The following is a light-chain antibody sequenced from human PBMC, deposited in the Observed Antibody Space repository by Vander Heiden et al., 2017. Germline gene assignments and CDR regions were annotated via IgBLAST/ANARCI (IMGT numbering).Light chain of an antibody. CDR1: KLGDKY. CDR2: QDS. CDR3: QAWDSSTSVV. V-gene: IGLV3-1*01. Sequence: SELTQPPSVSVSPGQTAIITCSGDKLGDKYACLYQQRPGQSPVLVIYQDSKRPSGIPERFSGSNSGNTATLAISGTQAMDEADYYCQAWDSSTSVVFGGGTKLTVL. J-gene: IGLJ2*01.